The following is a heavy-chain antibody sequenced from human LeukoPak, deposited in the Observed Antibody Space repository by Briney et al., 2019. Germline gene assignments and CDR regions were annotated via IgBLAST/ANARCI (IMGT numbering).Heavy chain of an antibody. CDR1: GYTFTGYY. CDR2: INPNSGGT. CDR3: ARDLTMVDPQATYYYYYYMDV. V-gene: IGHV1-2*02. D-gene: IGHD3-10*01. J-gene: IGHJ6*03. Sequence: ASVKVSCKASGYTFTGYYMHWVRQAPGQGLEWMGWINPNSGGTNYAQKFQSRVTMTRDTSISTAYMELSRLRSDDTAVYYCARDLTMVDPQATYYYYYYMDVWGKGTTVTVSS.